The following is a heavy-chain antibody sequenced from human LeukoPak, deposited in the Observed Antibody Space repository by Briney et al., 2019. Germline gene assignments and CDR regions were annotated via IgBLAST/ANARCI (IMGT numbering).Heavy chain of an antibody. CDR1: GFTFDDYA. V-gene: IGHV3-43*02. Sequence: PGGSLRLSCAASGFTFDDYAMHWVRQAPGKGLEWVALISGDGGSTYYADSVKGRFTISRDNSKNSLYLQMNSLRTEDTALYYCAKGPARRYGSGWHWDQPPFDYWGQGTLVTVSS. D-gene: IGHD6-19*01. CDR2: ISGDGGST. J-gene: IGHJ4*02. CDR3: AKGPARRYGSGWHWDQPPFDY.